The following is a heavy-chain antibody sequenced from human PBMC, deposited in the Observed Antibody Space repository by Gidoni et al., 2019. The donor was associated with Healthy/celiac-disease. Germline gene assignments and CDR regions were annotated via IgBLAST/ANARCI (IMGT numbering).Heavy chain of an antibody. D-gene: IGHD4-17*01. CDR2: IGTAGDT. J-gene: IGHJ4*02. CDR1: GFPFSSYD. V-gene: IGHV3-13*01. Sequence: EVQLVESGGGLVQPGGSLRLACAASGFPFSSYDMHWVRQATGKGLEWVSAIGTAGDTYYPGSVKGRFTISRENAKNSLYLQMNSLRAGDTAVYYCARGRASSTVRGGEEVVENFDYWGQGTLVTVSS. CDR3: ARGRASSTVRGGEEVVENFDY.